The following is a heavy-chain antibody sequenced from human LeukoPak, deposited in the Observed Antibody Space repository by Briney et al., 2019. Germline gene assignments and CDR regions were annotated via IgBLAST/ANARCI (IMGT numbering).Heavy chain of an antibody. CDR3: ARTENYIPEDWFDP. J-gene: IGHJ5*02. Sequence: SETLSLTCTVSGVSISAYYWSWIRQPAGKGLEWIGRIHTSGSTNYNPSLKSRVTLSVDTSKNQFSLKLSSVTAADTAVYYCARTENYIPEDWFDPWGQGTLVTVSS. V-gene: IGHV4-4*07. CDR1: GVSISAYY. D-gene: IGHD5-24*01. CDR2: IHTSGST.